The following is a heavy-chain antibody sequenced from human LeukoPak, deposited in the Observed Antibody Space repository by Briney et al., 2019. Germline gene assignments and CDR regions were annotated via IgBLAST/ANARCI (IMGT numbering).Heavy chain of an antibody. CDR2: INPNSGGT. CDR1: GYTFTGYY. CDR3: ARDLGVYAAGTTTRRLCGWFDP. V-gene: IGHV1-2*02. J-gene: IGHJ5*02. D-gene: IGHD6-13*01. Sequence: ASVKVSCKASGYTFTGYYMHWVRQAPGQGLEWMGWINPNSGGTNYAQKFQGRVTMTRDTSISTAYMELSRLRSDDTAVYCCARDLGVYAAGTTTRRLCGWFDPWGQGTLVTVSS.